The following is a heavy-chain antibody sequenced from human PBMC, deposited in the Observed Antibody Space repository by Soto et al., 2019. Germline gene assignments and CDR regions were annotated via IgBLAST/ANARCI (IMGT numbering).Heavy chain of an antibody. Sequence: QVQLVESGGGVVQPGRYLRLSCAAFGFTFDDYSMHWVRQAPGKGLEWVALISYEGSNKYYADSVKSRFTTSRDNAKNTLLLEVNSLRTEETAVYYCARTHIQSAWNDGFASWGQGTMVTVSS. CDR2: ISYEGSNK. J-gene: IGHJ3*02. CDR1: GFTFDDYS. CDR3: ARTHIQSAWNDGFAS. V-gene: IGHV3-30-3*01. D-gene: IGHD1-1*01.